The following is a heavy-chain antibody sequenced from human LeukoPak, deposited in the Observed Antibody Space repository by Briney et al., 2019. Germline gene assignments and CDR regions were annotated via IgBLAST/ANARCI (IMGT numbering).Heavy chain of an antibody. Sequence: ASVKVSCKVSGYTLTELSMHWVRQAPGKGLEWMGGFDPEDGETIYAQKFQGRVTMTEDTSTDTAYMELSSLRSEDTAVYHCATHPSRGYDFWSGYNGGFDYWGQGTLVTVSS. CDR2: FDPEDGET. CDR1: GYTLTELS. CDR3: ATHPSRGYDFWSGYNGGFDY. D-gene: IGHD3-3*01. V-gene: IGHV1-24*01. J-gene: IGHJ4*02.